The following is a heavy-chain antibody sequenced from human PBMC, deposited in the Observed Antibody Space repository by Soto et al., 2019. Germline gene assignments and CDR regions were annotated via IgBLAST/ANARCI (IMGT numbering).Heavy chain of an antibody. Sequence: SVKVSCKASGGTFSSYAISWVRQAPGQGLEWMGGIIPIFGTANYAQKFQGRVMITADESTSTAYMELSSLRSEDTAVHYCARDTPGGGGGSSSEVDYWGQGTLVTFSS. CDR3: ARDTPGGGGGSSSEVDY. CDR2: IIPIFGTA. D-gene: IGHD6-6*01. J-gene: IGHJ4*02. CDR1: GGTFSSYA. V-gene: IGHV1-69*13.